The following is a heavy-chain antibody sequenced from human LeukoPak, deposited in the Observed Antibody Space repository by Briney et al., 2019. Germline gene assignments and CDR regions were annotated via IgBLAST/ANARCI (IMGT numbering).Heavy chain of an antibody. V-gene: IGHV4-39*01. Sequence: SETLSLTCTVSGGSISSSSYYWGWIRQPPGKGLEWIGSIYYSGSTYYNPSLKSRVTISVDTSKNQFSLKLSSVTAADTAVYYCAGMHDYGDYIDYWGQGTLVTVSS. D-gene: IGHD4-17*01. CDR2: IYYSGST. CDR1: GGSISSSSYY. CDR3: AGMHDYGDYIDY. J-gene: IGHJ4*02.